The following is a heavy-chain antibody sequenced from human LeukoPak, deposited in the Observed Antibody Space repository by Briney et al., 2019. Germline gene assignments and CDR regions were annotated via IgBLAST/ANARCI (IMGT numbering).Heavy chain of an antibody. CDR1: GFTFSSYW. CDR2: IKQDGSEK. CDR3: ARDQGYFDY. Sequence: GGSLRLSCEASGFTFSSYWMSWVRQAPGKGLEWVANIKQDGSEKYYVDSVKGRFTISRDNAKNSLYLQMNSLRAEDTAVYYCARDQGYFDYWGQGTLVTVSS. V-gene: IGHV3-7*01. J-gene: IGHJ4*02.